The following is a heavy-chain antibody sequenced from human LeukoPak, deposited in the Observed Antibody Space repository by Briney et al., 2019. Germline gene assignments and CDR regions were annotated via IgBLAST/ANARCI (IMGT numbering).Heavy chain of an antibody. Sequence: GGSLSLSCAASGFTFGGYAMSWVRQAPGKGLEWVSVISAGGHNTYYADSVKGRFTISRDNSKNTLYLQMNNLRAEDTAVYYCAKRPGYCSSTSCYYYYYMDVWGKGTTVTVSS. D-gene: IGHD2-2*01. CDR1: GFTFGGYA. CDR3: AKRPGYCSSTSCYYYYYMDV. V-gene: IGHV3-23*01. CDR2: ISAGGHNT. J-gene: IGHJ6*03.